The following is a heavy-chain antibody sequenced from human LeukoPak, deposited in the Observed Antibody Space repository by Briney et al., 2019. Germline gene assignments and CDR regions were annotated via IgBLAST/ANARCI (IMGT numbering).Heavy chain of an antibody. Sequence: SETLSLTCAVYGGSFSGYYWSWIRQPPGKGLEWIGEINHSGSTNYNPSLKSRVTISVDTSKNQFSLKLSSVTAADTAVYYCARVRYYDFWSGYYLINHWGQGTLATVSS. V-gene: IGHV4-34*01. D-gene: IGHD3-3*01. CDR2: INHSGST. CDR3: ARVRYYDFWSGYYLINH. CDR1: GGSFSGYY. J-gene: IGHJ5*02.